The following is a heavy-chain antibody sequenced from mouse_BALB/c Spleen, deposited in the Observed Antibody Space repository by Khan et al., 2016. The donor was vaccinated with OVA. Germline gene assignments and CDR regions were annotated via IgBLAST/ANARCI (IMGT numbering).Heavy chain of an antibody. J-gene: IGHJ3*01. Sequence: EVKLLESGGGLVQPGGSLKLSCAASGFDFSRYWMTWVRQAPGKGLEWIGDINPDSSTINYTPSLKEKDIISRDNAKKTLYLQMSKVRSEDTALYYCARLHYYGYVAYGGQVTLVTVSA. V-gene: IGHV4-1*02. D-gene: IGHD1-2*01. CDR2: INPDSSTI. CDR3: ARLHYYGYVAY. CDR1: GFDFSRYW.